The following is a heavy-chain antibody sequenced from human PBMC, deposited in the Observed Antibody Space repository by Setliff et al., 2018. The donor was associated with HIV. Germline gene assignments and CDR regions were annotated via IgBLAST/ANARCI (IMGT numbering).Heavy chain of an antibody. CDR1: GYSISSGYY. J-gene: IGHJ4*02. CDR3: ERTYSSNWFIDY. V-gene: IGHV4-38-2*01. Sequence: SETLSLTCAVSGYSISSGYYWGWSRQPPGKGLEWIGSIYHSGSTYDSPSLKSRLTISVDTSKNQFSLKLSSVTAADTAIYYCERTYSSNWFIDYWGQGTLVTVSS. CDR2: IYHSGST. D-gene: IGHD6-13*01.